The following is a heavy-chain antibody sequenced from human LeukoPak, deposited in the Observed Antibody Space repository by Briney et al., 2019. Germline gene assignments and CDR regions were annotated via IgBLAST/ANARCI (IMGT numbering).Heavy chain of an antibody. J-gene: IGHJ5*02. Sequence: SETLSLTCAVYGGSFSGYYWSWIRQPPGKGLEWIGEINHSGSANYNPSLKSRVTISVDTSKNQFSLKLSSVTAADTAVYYCARQGYDFWSAPMRGWFDPWGQGTLVTVSS. CDR3: ARQGYDFWSAPMRGWFDP. D-gene: IGHD3-3*01. CDR2: INHSGSA. CDR1: GGSFSGYY. V-gene: IGHV4-34*01.